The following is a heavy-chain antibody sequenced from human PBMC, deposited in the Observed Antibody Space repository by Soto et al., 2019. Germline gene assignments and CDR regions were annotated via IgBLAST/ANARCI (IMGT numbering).Heavy chain of an antibody. Sequence: GGSLRLSCAASGFTFSSYWMSWVRQAPGKGLEWVANIKQDGSEKYYVDSVKGRFTISRDNAKNSLYLQMNSLRAEDTAVYYCARDTPTYVAVAGTFDYWGQGTLVTVSS. V-gene: IGHV3-7*01. D-gene: IGHD6-19*01. CDR3: ARDTPTYVAVAGTFDY. J-gene: IGHJ4*02. CDR1: GFTFSSYW. CDR2: IKQDGSEK.